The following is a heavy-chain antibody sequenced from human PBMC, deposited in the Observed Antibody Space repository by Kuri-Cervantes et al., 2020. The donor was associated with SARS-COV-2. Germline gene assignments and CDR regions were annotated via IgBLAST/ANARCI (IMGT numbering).Heavy chain of an antibody. CDR2: IYYSGST. Sequence: ESLKISCTVSGGPISSSSYYWGWIRQPPGKGLEWIGSIYYSGSTYYNPSLKSRVTISVDTSKNQFSLKLSSVTAADTAVYYCASPRRDGYKLIPDPGWSFDPWGQGTLVTVSS. D-gene: IGHD5-24*01. V-gene: IGHV4-39*01. CDR1: GGPISSSSYY. CDR3: ASPRRDGYKLIPDPGWSFDP. J-gene: IGHJ5*02.